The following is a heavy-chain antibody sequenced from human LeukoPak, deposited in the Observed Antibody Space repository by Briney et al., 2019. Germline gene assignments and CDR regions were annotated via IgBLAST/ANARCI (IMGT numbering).Heavy chain of an antibody. CDR1: GFTFSSYG. CDR3: ARGGYDYYYYMDV. V-gene: IGHV3-21*01. Sequence: GGSLRLSCAASGFTFSSYGMNWVRQAPGKGLEWVSSISSSSSYIYYADSVKGRFTISRDNAKNSLYLQMNSLRAEDTAVYYCARGGYDYYYYMDVWGKGTTVTVSS. J-gene: IGHJ6*03. CDR2: ISSSSSYI. D-gene: IGHD6-25*01.